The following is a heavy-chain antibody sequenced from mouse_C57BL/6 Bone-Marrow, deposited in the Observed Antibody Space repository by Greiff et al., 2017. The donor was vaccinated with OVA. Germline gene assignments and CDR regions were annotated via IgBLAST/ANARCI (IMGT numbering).Heavy chain of an antibody. CDR1: GFTFSSYA. J-gene: IGHJ4*01. Sequence: HLVESGAGLVKPGVSLKLSCAASGFTFSSYALSWVRQTPEKRLECVAYISSGGDYIYYADTVKGRFTISRDNARNTLYLQMSSLKSEDTAMYYCTRLLDAMDYWGQGTSVTVSS. V-gene: IGHV5-9-1*02. D-gene: IGHD2-1*01. CDR2: ISSGGDYI. CDR3: TRLLDAMDY.